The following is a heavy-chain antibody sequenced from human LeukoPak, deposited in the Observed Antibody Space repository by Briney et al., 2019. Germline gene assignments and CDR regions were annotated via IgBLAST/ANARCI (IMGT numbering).Heavy chain of an antibody. Sequence: SETLSLTCAVYGGSFSGYYWSWIRQPPGKGLEWIGEINHSGSTNYNPSLKSRVTISVDTSKNQFSLRLSSVTAADTAVYYCARGHVGSSSWYDSAEYFQHWGQGTLVTVSS. CDR1: GGSFSGYY. CDR3: ARGHVGSSSWYDSAEYFQH. V-gene: IGHV4-34*01. D-gene: IGHD6-13*01. CDR2: INHSGST. J-gene: IGHJ1*01.